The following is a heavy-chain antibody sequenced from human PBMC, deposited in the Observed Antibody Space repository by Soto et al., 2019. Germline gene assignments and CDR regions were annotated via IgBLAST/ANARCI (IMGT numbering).Heavy chain of an antibody. CDR2: ISAYNGNT. Sequence: AASVKVSCKASGYTFTSYGISWVRQAPGQGLEWMGWISAYNGNTNYAQKLQGRVTMTTDTSTSTAYVELRSLRSDDTAVYYCASGGSYYYDSSGSAFDIWGQGTMVTVSS. CDR1: GYTFTSYG. V-gene: IGHV1-18*01. D-gene: IGHD3-22*01. CDR3: ASGGSYYYDSSGSAFDI. J-gene: IGHJ3*02.